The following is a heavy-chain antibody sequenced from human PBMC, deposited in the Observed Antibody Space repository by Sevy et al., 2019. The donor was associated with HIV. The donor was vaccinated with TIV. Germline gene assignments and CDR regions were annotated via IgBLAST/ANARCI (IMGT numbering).Heavy chain of an antibody. Sequence: GGSLRLSCAASGFTFSTYWMNWVRQAPGKGLVWVSRINSDESSDGGSTRYADSVKGRFTISRDNAKNALYLQMNSLRAEDTAVYYCARGAGNSEGGYYFDYGGQGTRVTVSS. CDR1: GFTFSTYW. J-gene: IGHJ4*02. D-gene: IGHD6-13*01. CDR3: ARGAGNSEGGYYFDY. CDR2: INSDESSDGGST. V-gene: IGHV3-74*01.